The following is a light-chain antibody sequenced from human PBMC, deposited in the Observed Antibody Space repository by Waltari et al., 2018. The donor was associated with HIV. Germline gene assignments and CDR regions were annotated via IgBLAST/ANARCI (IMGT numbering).Light chain of an antibody. Sequence: EILMPPSPATLSVSPGERATLSCRASESVNNNLAWDQQKPGQTPNLLIFGTSTMATYIPARVSCSGSGEEFTLTISSLQSEDFAVYYCHHYYNWRETFGQGTKVEIK. J-gene: IGKJ1*01. CDR3: HHYYNWRET. CDR1: ESVNNN. V-gene: IGKV3-15*01. CDR2: GTS.